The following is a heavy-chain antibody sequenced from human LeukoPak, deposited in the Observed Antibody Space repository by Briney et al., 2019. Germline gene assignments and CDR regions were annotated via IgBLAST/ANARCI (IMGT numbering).Heavy chain of an antibody. J-gene: IGHJ4*02. Sequence: PSETLSLTCAVYGGSFSGYYWGWIRQSPGKGLEWIGEINHTGSTNYNPSLKSRVTISVDTSKSQFSLRLNSLAAADTAMYYCARGPIVVVNRFFDYWGQGTLVTVSS. CDR1: GGSFSGYY. D-gene: IGHD2-21*01. CDR2: INHTGST. V-gene: IGHV4-34*01. CDR3: ARGPIVVVNRFFDY.